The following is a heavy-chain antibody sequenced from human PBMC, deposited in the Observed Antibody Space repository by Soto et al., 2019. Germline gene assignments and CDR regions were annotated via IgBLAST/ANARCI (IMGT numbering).Heavy chain of an antibody. J-gene: IGHJ4*02. CDR3: AGAYYGDYGFDY. V-gene: IGHV1-3*01. CDR2: INAGNGNT. CDR1: GYTFTSYA. D-gene: IGHD4-17*01. Sequence: ASVKVSCKASGYTFTSYAMRWVRQAPGQRLEWMGWINAGNGNTKYSQKFQGRVTITRDTSASTAYMELSSLRSEDTAVYYCAGAYYGDYGFDYWGQGTLVTVSS.